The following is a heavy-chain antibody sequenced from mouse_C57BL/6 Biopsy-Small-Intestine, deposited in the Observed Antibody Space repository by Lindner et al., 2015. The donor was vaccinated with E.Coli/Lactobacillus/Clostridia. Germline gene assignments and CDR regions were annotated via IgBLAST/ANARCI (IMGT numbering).Heavy chain of an antibody. V-gene: IGHV1-14*01. D-gene: IGHD2-12*01. CDR2: INPYSDGT. J-gene: IGHJ3*01. CDR1: GYTFTSYV. CDR3: AKSRSYYSYDGFAY. Sequence: VQLQESGPELVKPGASVKMSCKASGYTFTSYVLHWVKQKPGQGLEWIGYINPYSDGTKYNEKFKGKATLTSDKSSSTAYMELSSLTSEDSAVYYCAKSRSYYSYDGFAYWGQGTLVTVSA.